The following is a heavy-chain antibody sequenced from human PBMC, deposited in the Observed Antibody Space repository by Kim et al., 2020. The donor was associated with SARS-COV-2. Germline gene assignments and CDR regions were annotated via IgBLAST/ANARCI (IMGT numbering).Heavy chain of an antibody. J-gene: IGHJ4*02. V-gene: IGHV5-10-1*01. CDR3: ARRPLAYSGVEFDY. Sequence: RPSIQGHVTISADKSTSTADLQWSSLKASDTAMYYCARRPLAYSGVEFDYWGQGTLVTVSS. D-gene: IGHD1-26*01.